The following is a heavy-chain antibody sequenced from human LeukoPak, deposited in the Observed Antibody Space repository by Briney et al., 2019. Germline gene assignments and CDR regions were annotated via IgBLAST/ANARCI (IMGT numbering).Heavy chain of an antibody. Sequence: SETLSLTCAVYGGSFSGYYWSWIRQPPGKGLEWIGEINHSGSTNYNPSLKSRVTISVDTSKNQFSLKLSSVTAADTAVYYCASRRLSYVWGSYRFDYWGQGTLVTVSS. V-gene: IGHV4-34*01. CDR1: GGSFSGYY. CDR3: ASRRLSYVWGSYRFDY. J-gene: IGHJ4*02. D-gene: IGHD3-16*02. CDR2: INHSGST.